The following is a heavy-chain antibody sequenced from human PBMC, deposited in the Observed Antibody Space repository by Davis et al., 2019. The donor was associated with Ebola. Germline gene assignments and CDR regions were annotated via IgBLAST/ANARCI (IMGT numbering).Heavy chain of an antibody. CDR2: ISTLNGDT. D-gene: IGHD3-3*01. J-gene: IGHJ5*02. CDR1: GYAFSDYG. Sequence: ASVTVSCKASGYAFSDYGISWLRQAPGQGPEWMAWISTLNGDTNYAQKFRGRVSVTTDTSTSTVYMELWSLGPDDTAVYYCARESGYWSSETRYYGVVNWFDPWGQGTLVAVSS. CDR3: ARESGYWSSETRYYGVVNWFDP. V-gene: IGHV1-18*01.